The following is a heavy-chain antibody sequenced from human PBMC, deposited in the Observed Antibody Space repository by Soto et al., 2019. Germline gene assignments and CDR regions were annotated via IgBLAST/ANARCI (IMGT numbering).Heavy chain of an antibody. CDR2: IIPIFGTA. Sequence: GASVKGSCKASGGTFGSYAISWVRQAPGQGLEWMGGIIPIFGTANYAQKFQGRVTITADESMSTAYMELSSLRSEYTAVYYCARDPSGGDPYNWFDPWGQGTLVTVSS. D-gene: IGHD2-21*02. CDR1: GGTFGSYA. V-gene: IGHV1-69*01. J-gene: IGHJ5*02. CDR3: ARDPSGGDPYNWFDP.